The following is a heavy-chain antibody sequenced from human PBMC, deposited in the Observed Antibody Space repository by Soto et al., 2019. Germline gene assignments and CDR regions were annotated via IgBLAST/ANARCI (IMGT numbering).Heavy chain of an antibody. CDR2: ISSNGVGT. CDR1: GFTLSGYA. Sequence: ESGGGLAQPGGSLSLSCAASGFTLSGYAMDWVRQAPGKGLEYVSGISSNGVGTYYANSVQGRFTISRDNSKNTVYLQMGSLTPEDMAVYYCARRARPDFYYLDVWGEGTKVAVSS. V-gene: IGHV3-64*01. D-gene: IGHD6-6*01. CDR3: ARRARPDFYYLDV. J-gene: IGHJ6*03.